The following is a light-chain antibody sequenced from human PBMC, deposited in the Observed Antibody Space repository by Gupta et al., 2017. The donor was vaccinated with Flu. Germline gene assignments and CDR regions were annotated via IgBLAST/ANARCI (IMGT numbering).Light chain of an antibody. CDR3: SSFTTSSTLI. V-gene: IGLV2-14*01. CDR1: SSDVGACNY. J-gene: IGLJ2*01. Sequence: QSALTQPASVSGSPGQSITISCTGTSSDVGACNYVSWYQQHPGKVPKLMIYEVSNRPSGVSNRFSGSKSGNTASLTISGLQAEDEADYYCSSFTTSSTLIFGGGTKLTVL. CDR2: EVS.